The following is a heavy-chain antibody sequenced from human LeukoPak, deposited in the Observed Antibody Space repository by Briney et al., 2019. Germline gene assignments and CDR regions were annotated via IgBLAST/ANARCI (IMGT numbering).Heavy chain of an antibody. J-gene: IGHJ4*02. CDR3: AKMGVVAARPGTFDY. V-gene: IGHV3-23*01. D-gene: IGHD6-6*01. CDR2: ISGSGGST. Sequence: GGSLRLSCAASGFTFTSYAMSWVRQAPGKGLEWVSAISGSGGSTYHADSVKGRFTISRDNSKNTLYLQMDSLRAEDTAVYYCAKMGVVAARPGTFDYWGQGTLVTVSS. CDR1: GFTFTSYA.